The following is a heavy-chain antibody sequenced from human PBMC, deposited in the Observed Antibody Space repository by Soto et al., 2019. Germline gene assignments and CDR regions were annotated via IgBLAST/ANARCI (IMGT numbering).Heavy chain of an antibody. CDR1: GGTFSSYA. CDR2: IIPISGTA. Sequence: SVKVSCKASGGTFSSYAISWVRQAPGQGLEWMGGIIPISGTANYAQKFQGRVTITADESTSTAYMELSSLRSEDTAVYYCARDQTVPGIAAAGLFDYWGQGTQVTVSS. CDR3: ARDQTVPGIAAAGLFDY. D-gene: IGHD6-13*01. V-gene: IGHV1-69*13. J-gene: IGHJ4*02.